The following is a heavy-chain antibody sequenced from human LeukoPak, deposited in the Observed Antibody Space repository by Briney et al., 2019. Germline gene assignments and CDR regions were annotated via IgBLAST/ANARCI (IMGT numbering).Heavy chain of an antibody. CDR1: GYTFTGYY. CDR2: INPNHGDT. Sequence: GASVKVSCKASGYTFTGYYMHWVRQAPGQGLEWMGWINPNHGDTNYAQKFQDRASMTRDTSISTAYMHLSRLRSADTAVYYCARSPHILTGENFDYWGQGTLLTVSS. D-gene: IGHD3-9*01. J-gene: IGHJ4*02. CDR3: ARSPHILTGENFDY. V-gene: IGHV1-2*02.